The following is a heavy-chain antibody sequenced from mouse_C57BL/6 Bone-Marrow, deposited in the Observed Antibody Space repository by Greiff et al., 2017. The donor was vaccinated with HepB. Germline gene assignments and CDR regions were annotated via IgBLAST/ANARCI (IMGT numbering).Heavy chain of an antibody. CDR1: GFTFSSYA. CDR2: ISSGGDYI. V-gene: IGHV5-9-1*02. Sequence: DVKLQESGEGLVKPGGSLKLSCAASGFTFSSYAMSWVRQTPEKRLEWVAYISSGGDYIYYADTVKGRFTISRDNARNTLYLQMSSLKSEDTAMYYCTRTDYYGSSSWFAYWGQGTRVTVSA. D-gene: IGHD1-1*01. CDR3: TRTDYYGSSSWFAY. J-gene: IGHJ3*01.